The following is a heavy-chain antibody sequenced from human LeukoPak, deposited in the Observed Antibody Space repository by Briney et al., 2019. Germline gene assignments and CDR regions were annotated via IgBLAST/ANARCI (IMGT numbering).Heavy chain of an antibody. CDR3: AKDLSSVFDALNI. Sequence: PGGSLRLSCAASGFTFDDYAMHWVGQAPGKGLEGVSLISGDGATTYYAASVKGRFTISRDNKKNVLYLQMNNLGTEDTALFYCAKDLSSVFDALNIWGQGTLVTVSS. J-gene: IGHJ3*02. D-gene: IGHD3-10*01. V-gene: IGHV3-43*02. CDR2: ISGDGATT. CDR1: GFTFDDYA.